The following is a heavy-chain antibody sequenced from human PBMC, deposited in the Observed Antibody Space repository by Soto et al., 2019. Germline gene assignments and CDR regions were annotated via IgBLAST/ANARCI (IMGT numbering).Heavy chain of an antibody. Sequence: QVQLVESGGNVVQPGRSLRLSCAASGFIFRTYGMHWVRQAPGKGLEWVAVISYSGNKKAYADSVKGRFAISRDNSNNTLYLQIDSLTAADTAVYYWAKGPFIPVAGTPPGAFDMWGQGTMVTVSS. CDR3: AKGPFIPVAGTPPGAFDM. V-gene: IGHV3-30*18. CDR1: GFIFRTYG. D-gene: IGHD6-19*01. CDR2: ISYSGNKK. J-gene: IGHJ3*02.